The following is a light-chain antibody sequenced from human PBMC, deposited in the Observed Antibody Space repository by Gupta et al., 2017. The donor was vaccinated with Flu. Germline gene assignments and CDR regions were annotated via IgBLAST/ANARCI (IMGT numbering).Light chain of an antibody. J-gene: IGLJ3*02. Sequence: QSVLTQPPSASGTPGQRVTISCSGRSSNIGRAYVYWYQQVTGKASIVLIYRDNKRSSGVAERWSGTKSGTPASMAISGLRSEDEANYYCAAWDDSLRVRVFGGGTKLTVL. CDR3: AAWDDSLRVRV. V-gene: IGLV1-47*01. CDR2: RDN. CDR1: SSNIGRAY.